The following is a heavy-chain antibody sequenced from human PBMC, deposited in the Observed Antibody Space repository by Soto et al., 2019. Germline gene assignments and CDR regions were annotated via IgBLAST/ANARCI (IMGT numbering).Heavy chain of an antibody. CDR2: INHSGST. Sequence: KTSETLSLTCAVYGGSFSGYYWSWIRQPPGKGLEWIGEINHSGSTNYNPSLKSRVTISVDTSKNQFSLKLSSVTAADTAVYYCARGPSPRGDDSSGYLDYWGQGTLVTVSS. CDR3: ARGPSPRGDDSSGYLDY. V-gene: IGHV4-34*01. CDR1: GGSFSGYY. D-gene: IGHD3-22*01. J-gene: IGHJ4*02.